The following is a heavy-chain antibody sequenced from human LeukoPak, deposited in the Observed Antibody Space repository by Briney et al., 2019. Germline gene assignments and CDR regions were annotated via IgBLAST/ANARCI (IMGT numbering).Heavy chain of an antibody. J-gene: IGHJ4*02. Sequence: PGGSLRLSCAASGFTFSSYSMNWVRQAPGKGLEWVSYISSSSSTIYYADSVKGRFTISRDNAKNSLYLQMNSLRAEDTAVYYCARDRHKYYYDGSGYPPYWGQGTLVTVSS. V-gene: IGHV3-48*01. D-gene: IGHD3-22*01. CDR1: GFTFSSYS. CDR2: ISSSSSTI. CDR3: ARDRHKYYYDGSGYPPY.